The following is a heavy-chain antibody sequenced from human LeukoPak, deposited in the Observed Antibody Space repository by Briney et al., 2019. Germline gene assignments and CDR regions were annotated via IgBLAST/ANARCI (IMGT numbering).Heavy chain of an antibody. CDR1: GASISIYY. CDR3: ARDRELGF. V-gene: IGHV4-59*01. Sequence: SESLSLTCIVYGASISIYYWNWVRQHPGKGLEWIGYIYNSGSTDYNPSLKRRVTISADTSKNQFSLKLTSVTAADTAVYYCARDRELGFWGQGILVTVSS. J-gene: IGHJ4*02. D-gene: IGHD3-16*01. CDR2: IYNSGST.